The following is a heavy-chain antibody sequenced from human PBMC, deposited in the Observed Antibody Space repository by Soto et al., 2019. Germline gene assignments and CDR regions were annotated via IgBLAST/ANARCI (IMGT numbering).Heavy chain of an antibody. CDR3: VRGRSALYLDL. J-gene: IGHJ1*01. Sequence: ASVKVSCKASGYTFTAYYLHWVRQAPGQGLEWMGWIHPGSGGTNYAQQFQGRVTMTRDASISTAYMDLNRLNFDDSAIYYCVRGRSALYLDLWGRGTQVTVSS. D-gene: IGHD1-20*01. V-gene: IGHV1-2*02. CDR2: IHPGSGGT. CDR1: GYTFTAYY.